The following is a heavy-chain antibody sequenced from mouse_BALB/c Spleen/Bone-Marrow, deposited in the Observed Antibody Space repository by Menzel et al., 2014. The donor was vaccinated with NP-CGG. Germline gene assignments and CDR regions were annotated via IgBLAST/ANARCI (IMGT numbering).Heavy chain of an antibody. V-gene: IGHV1-18*01. CDR1: GYSFTGYT. D-gene: IGHD1-1*01. CDR2: INPYNGGT. CDR3: ARWDYYGYAMDY. J-gene: IGHJ4*01. Sequence: EVKLQESGPELVKPGASMKISCKASGYSFTGYTMNWVKQSHGKNLEWIGLINPYNGGTSYNQKFKGKATLTVDKSSSTAYMELLSLTSEDSAIYYCARWDYYGYAMDYWGQGTSVTVSS.